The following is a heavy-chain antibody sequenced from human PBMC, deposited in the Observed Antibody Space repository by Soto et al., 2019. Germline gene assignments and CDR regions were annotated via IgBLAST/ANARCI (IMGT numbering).Heavy chain of an antibody. CDR1: GYTFTSYW. D-gene: IGHD2-2*01. V-gene: IGHV5-51*01. Sequence: GESLKISCKGSGYTFTSYWIGWVRQMPGKGLAWMGIIYPGDSNTRYSPSFQGQVTISADKSISTAYLQWSSLKATDTAMYFCARQGYCSTTACYAVDYWGQGTLVTVSS. CDR3: ARQGYCSTTACYAVDY. CDR2: IYPGDSNT. J-gene: IGHJ4*02.